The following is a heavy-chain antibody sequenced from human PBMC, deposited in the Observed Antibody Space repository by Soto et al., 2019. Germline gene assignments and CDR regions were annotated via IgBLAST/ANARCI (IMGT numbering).Heavy chain of an antibody. Sequence: QVQLQESGPGLVKPSETLSLTCTVSGGSIGSYYWSWIRQPPGKGLEWIGYIYYSGSTNYNPSLKSRVTISVDTSKNQFSLKLSSVTAADTAVYYCARHKGAMVNFDYWGQGTLVTVSS. J-gene: IGHJ4*02. V-gene: IGHV4-59*08. CDR2: IYYSGST. CDR3: ARHKGAMVNFDY. D-gene: IGHD5-18*01. CDR1: GGSIGSYY.